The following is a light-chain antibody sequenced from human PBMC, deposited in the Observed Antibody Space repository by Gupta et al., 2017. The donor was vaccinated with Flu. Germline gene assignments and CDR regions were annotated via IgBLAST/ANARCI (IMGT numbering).Light chain of an antibody. J-gene: IGKJ1*01. CDR1: QSISWW. V-gene: IGKV1-5*03. Sequence: TQLTQSPSTLSASVGDRVTITCRASQSISWWVAWYQHKPGKAPNLLSYKASSLETGVPSRFSGSGSGTEFTLTISSLQPDDFATYYCQQHNSYPWTFGQGTKVEIK. CDR3: QQHNSYPWT. CDR2: KAS.